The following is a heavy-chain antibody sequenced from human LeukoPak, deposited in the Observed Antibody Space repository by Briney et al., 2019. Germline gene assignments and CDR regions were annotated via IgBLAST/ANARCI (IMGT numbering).Heavy chain of an antibody. CDR1: GGSISSGGYY. J-gene: IGHJ4*02. V-gene: IGHV4-31*03. Sequence: PSETLSLTCTVSGGSISSGGYYWSWIRHHPGKRLEWIGYIYYSGSTYYNPSLKSRVTISVDTSKNQFSLKLSSVTAADTAVYYCARDTRSGRLFDYWGQGTLVTVSS. D-gene: IGHD3-3*01. CDR2: IYYSGST. CDR3: ARDTRSGRLFDY.